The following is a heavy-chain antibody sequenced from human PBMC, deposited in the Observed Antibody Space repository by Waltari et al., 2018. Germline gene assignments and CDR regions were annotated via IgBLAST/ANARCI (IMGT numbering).Heavy chain of an antibody. CDR3: ARYSNHWYFDL. CDR1: GGAISSYY. D-gene: IGHD4-4*01. Sequence: QVQLQESGPGLVKPSETLSLTCTVSGGAISSYYWSWSRQPPGKGREWIGYIYYSGSTNYNPTLKSRVTRSVDTSKNQCSLKLSSVTAADTAVYYCARYSNHWYFDLWGRGTLVTVSS. J-gene: IGHJ2*01. V-gene: IGHV4-59*01. CDR2: IYYSGST.